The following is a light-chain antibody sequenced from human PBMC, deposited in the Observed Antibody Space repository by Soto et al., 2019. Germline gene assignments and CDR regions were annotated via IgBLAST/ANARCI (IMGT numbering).Light chain of an antibody. V-gene: IGKV1-39*01. CDR2: AAS. J-gene: IGKJ5*01. CDR3: HQSYNIPRT. Sequence: DIQMTQSPSSLSSSLVDRVTITCLASQSISNYLNWYQQKPGKAPDLVIYAASSLQSGFPSRFSGGGSGTDFTLTISSLQPEDFAAYYCHQSYNIPRTFGQGTRLEIK. CDR1: QSISNY.